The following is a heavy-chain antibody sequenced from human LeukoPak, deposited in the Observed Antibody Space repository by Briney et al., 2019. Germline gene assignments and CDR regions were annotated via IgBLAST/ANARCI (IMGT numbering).Heavy chain of an antibody. D-gene: IGHD3-10*01. Sequence: GGSLRLSCAASGFTFSNYAMHWARQAPGKGLEWVAFIRYDGSNKYYADSVKGRFTISRDNSKNTLYLQMNSLRAEDTAVYYCAKDRNYGSGSYYTHWGQGTLVTVSS. J-gene: IGHJ4*02. CDR2: IRYDGSNK. V-gene: IGHV3-30*02. CDR3: AKDRNYGSGSYYTH. CDR1: GFTFSNYA.